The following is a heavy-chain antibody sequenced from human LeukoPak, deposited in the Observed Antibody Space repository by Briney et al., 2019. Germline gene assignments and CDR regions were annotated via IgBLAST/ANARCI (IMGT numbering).Heavy chain of an antibody. Sequence: ASVKVSCKASGYTFTGYYMHWVRQAPGQGLEWMGWINPNSGGTNYAQKFQGRVTMTRDTSIGTVYMEVASLKSDDTAVYFCARYSDNTSGLDYWGQGTLVTVSS. V-gene: IGHV1-2*02. CDR3: ARYSDNTSGLDY. CDR2: INPNSGGT. D-gene: IGHD2-15*01. CDR1: GYTFTGYY. J-gene: IGHJ4*02.